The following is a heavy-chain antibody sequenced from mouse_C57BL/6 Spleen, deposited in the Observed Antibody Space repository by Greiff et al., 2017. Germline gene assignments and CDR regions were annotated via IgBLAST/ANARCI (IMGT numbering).Heavy chain of an antibody. CDR2: IHPRDGST. J-gene: IGHJ2*01. CDR3: AREGDYYSSSYYFDY. Sequence: QVQLQQSDAELVKPGASVKISCKVSGYTFTDHTIHWMKQRPEQGLEWIGYIHPRDGSTKYNEKFKGKATLTADKSSSTAYMQLNSLTSEDSAVYFCAREGDYYSSSYYFDYWGQGTTLTVSS. CDR1: GYTFTDHT. D-gene: IGHD1-1*01. V-gene: IGHV1-78*01.